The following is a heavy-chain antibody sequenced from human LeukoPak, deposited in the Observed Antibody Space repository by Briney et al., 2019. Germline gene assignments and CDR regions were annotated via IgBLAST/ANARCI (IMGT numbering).Heavy chain of an antibody. CDR1: GFTFSSYS. CDR2: ISSSGSYI. V-gene: IGHV3-21*01. Sequence: PGGSLRLSCAASGFTFSSYSMNWVRQAPGKGLEWVSSISSSGSYIYYADSVKGRFTISRDNAKNSLYLQMNSLRAEDTAVYYCARVYYGDYEGDYWGQGTLVTVSS. J-gene: IGHJ4*02. CDR3: ARVYYGDYEGDY. D-gene: IGHD4-17*01.